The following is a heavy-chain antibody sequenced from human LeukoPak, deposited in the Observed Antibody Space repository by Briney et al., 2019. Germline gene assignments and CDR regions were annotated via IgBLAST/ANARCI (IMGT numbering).Heavy chain of an antibody. CDR1: GYTFTSYG. CDR3: ARDRNLGAAADTRNDY. CDR2: ISAYNGNT. D-gene: IGHD6-13*01. Sequence: APVKVSCKASGYTFTSYGISWVRQAPGQGLEWMGWISAYNGNTNYAQKLQGRVTMTTDTSTSTAYMELRSLRSDDTAVYYCARDRNLGAAADTRNDYWGQGTLVTVSS. J-gene: IGHJ4*02. V-gene: IGHV1-18*01.